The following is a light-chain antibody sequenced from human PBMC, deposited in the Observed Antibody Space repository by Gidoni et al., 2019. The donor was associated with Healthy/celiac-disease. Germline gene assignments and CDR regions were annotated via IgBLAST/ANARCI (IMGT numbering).Light chain of an antibody. J-gene: IGKJ4*01. CDR1: QSLLHSNGYNY. CDR3: MQALQTPLT. CDR2: LGS. Sequence: EIVMTESPRALPVTPGEPASISCRSSQSLLHSNGYNYLDWYLQKPGQSPQLLISLGSNRASGVPDRFSGSGSGTDFTLKLSRVEAEDVGVYYCMQALQTPLTFXGXTKVEIK. V-gene: IGKV2-28*01.